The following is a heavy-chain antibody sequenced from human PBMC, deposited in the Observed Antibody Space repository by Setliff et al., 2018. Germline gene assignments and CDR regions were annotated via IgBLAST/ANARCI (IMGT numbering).Heavy chain of an antibody. CDR3: ARGGMAAANRKGVFEY. CDR2: ISAYSGNT. Sequence: ASVKVSCKASGYTFSNYGITWVRQAPGQGLEWMGWISAYSGNTKYALTLQGRVTMTTDPSTTTAYLELRSLTSDDTAVYYCARGGMAAANRKGVFEYWGQGTLVTVSS. D-gene: IGHD6-13*01. CDR1: GYTFSNYG. V-gene: IGHV1-18*04. J-gene: IGHJ4*02.